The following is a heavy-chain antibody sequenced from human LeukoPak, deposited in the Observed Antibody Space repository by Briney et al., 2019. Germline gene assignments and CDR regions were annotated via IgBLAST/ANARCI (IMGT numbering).Heavy chain of an antibody. CDR2: ILGSGVTT. CDR3: AKWGDYDVLTGYYVPDY. D-gene: IGHD3-9*01. J-gene: IGHJ4*02. V-gene: IGHV3-23*01. CDR1: GFTFSNYA. Sequence: PGASLRLSCAASGFTFSNYAMSWVRQAPGKGLEWVSAILGSGVTTYCADSVKGRFTVSRDNSKSTLYLQMNTLRAEDTALYYCAKWGDYDVLTGYYVPDYWGQGTLVTVSS.